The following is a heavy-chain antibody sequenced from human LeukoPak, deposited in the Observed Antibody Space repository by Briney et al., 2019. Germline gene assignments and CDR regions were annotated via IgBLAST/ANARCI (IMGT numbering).Heavy chain of an antibody. CDR3: ARAKDILTPTDAFDI. J-gene: IGHJ3*02. Sequence: SETLSLTCTGSGGSISSYYWSWIRQRAGKGLEWIGRIYTSGSTNYNPSLKSRVTISVDKSKSQFSRKLSSVTAADTAVYYCARAKDILTPTDAFDIWGQGTMVTVSS. CDR2: IYTSGST. D-gene: IGHD3-9*01. V-gene: IGHV4-4*07. CDR1: GGSISSYY.